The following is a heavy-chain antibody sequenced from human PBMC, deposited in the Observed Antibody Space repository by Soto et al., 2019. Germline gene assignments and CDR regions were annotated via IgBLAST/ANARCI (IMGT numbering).Heavy chain of an antibody. J-gene: IGHJ4*02. CDR2: IIPIFGTA. D-gene: IGHD3-16*02. Sequence: QVQLVQSGAEVKKPGSSVKVSCKASGGTCSSYAISWVRQAPGQGLEWMGGIIPIFGTANYAQKFQGRVTITADESTSTAYMELSSLRSEDTAVYYCARAVGTMITFGGVIGYYFDYWGQGTLVTVSS. CDR3: ARAVGTMITFGGVIGYYFDY. V-gene: IGHV1-69*01. CDR1: GGTCSSYA.